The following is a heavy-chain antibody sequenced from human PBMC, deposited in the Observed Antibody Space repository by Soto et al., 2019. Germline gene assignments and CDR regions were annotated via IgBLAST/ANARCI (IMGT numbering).Heavy chain of an antibody. CDR1: GESFSGYY. V-gene: IGHV4-34*01. CDR2: INYSGST. Sequence: SETLSLTCAVYGESFSGYYWSWIRQPPGKGLEWIGEINYSGSTNYNPSLKSRVTISVDTSKNQFSLKLTSVTAADTAVYYCARHRACNTACDFDYWGQGTLVTVSS. J-gene: IGHJ4*02. D-gene: IGHD2-15*01. CDR3: ARHRACNTACDFDY.